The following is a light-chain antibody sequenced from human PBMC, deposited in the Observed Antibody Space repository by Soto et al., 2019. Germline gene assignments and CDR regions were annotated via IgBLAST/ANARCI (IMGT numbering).Light chain of an antibody. CDR1: QSISKN. CDR3: QQSYSSPYT. Sequence: DIQMTQSPASLSASVGERVTITCRASQSISKNLNWYQHRLGKAPQVLIYSASDSQIGVPSRFSASGSGTDFTLIISGLQPEDFATYYCQQSYSSPYTFGQGTKLEIK. V-gene: IGKV1-39*01. CDR2: SAS. J-gene: IGKJ2*01.